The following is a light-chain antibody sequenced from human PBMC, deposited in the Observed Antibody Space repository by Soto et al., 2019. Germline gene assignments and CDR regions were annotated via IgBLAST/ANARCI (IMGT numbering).Light chain of an antibody. CDR2: KVS. CDR3: QQFNSL. CDR1: QTISSW. V-gene: IGKV1-5*03. J-gene: IGKJ5*01. Sequence: DIQMTQSPSTLSGSVGDRVTITCRASQTISSWLAWYQQKPGKAPKLLIYKVSTLKSGVPSRFSGSGSGTHFILTISNLQPEDFATYYCQQFNSLFGQGTRLEIK.